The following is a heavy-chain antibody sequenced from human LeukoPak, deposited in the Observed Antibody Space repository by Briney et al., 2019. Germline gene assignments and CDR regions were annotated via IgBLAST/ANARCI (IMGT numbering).Heavy chain of an antibody. CDR3: ARLKPKNDY. J-gene: IGHJ4*02. Sequence: SQTLSLTCTVSGGSISTSGFYWNWIRQHPGKGLEWIGEINHSGSTNYNPSLKSRVTISVDTSKNQFSLKLGSVTAADTAVYYCARLKPKNDYWGQGTLVTVSS. CDR1: GGSISTSGFY. CDR2: INHSGST. V-gene: IGHV4-31*03.